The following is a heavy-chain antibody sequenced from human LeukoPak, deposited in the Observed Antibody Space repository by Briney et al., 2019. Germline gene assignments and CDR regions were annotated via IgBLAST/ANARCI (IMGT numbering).Heavy chain of an antibody. Sequence: ASVKVSCKASGYTFTSYDINWVRQATGQGLEWMGWMNPNSGNTGYAQKFQGRVTITRNTSISTAYMELSSLRSEDTAVYCCARGLLPAAPDYWGQGTLVTVSS. CDR1: GYTFTSYD. CDR2: MNPNSGNT. J-gene: IGHJ4*02. D-gene: IGHD2-2*01. CDR3: ARGLLPAAPDY. V-gene: IGHV1-8*03.